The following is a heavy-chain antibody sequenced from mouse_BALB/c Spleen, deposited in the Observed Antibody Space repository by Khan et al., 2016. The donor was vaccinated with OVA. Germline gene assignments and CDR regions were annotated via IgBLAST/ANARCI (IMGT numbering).Heavy chain of an antibody. CDR2: IRYDGDS. J-gene: IGHJ3*01. CDR3: ARGGSSGPAWFAY. D-gene: IGHD3-1*01. CDR1: GYSITSGYF. V-gene: IGHV3-6*01. Sequence: EVQLQESGPGLVKPSQSLSLTCSVTGYSITSGYFWNWIRQFPGNKLEWMGYIRYDGDSNYNPSLKNRISITRDTSKNQFFLKLNSVTPEDTATFYCARGGSSGPAWFAYWGQVTLVTVSP.